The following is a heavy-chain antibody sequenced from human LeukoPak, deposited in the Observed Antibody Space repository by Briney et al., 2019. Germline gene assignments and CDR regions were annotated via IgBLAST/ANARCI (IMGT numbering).Heavy chain of an antibody. CDR2: IYYSGST. Sequence: SETLSLTCTVSGGSISSSIYYWGWIRQPPGKGLEWIGSIYYSGSTSYNPSLKSRVTISVDTSKNQFSLKLTSVTAADTAVYYCASRNDILTGYVFDFWGQGTLVTVSS. D-gene: IGHD3-9*01. CDR1: GGSISSSIYY. V-gene: IGHV4-39*01. CDR3: ASRNDILTGYVFDF. J-gene: IGHJ4*02.